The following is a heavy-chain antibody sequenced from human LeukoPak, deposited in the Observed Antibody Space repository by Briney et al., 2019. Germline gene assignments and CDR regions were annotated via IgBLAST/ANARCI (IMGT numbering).Heavy chain of an antibody. J-gene: IGHJ4*02. D-gene: IGHD3-10*01. CDR3: ARDQASGFRTEEGFDY. Sequence: SGGSLRLSCAASGFTFSSYGMHWVRQAPGKGLEWVAVIWYDGSNKYYADSVRGRFTISRDNSKNTLYLQMNSLRAEDTAVYYCARDQASGFRTEEGFDYWGQGTLVTVSS. CDR2: IWYDGSNK. V-gene: IGHV3-33*01. CDR1: GFTFSSYG.